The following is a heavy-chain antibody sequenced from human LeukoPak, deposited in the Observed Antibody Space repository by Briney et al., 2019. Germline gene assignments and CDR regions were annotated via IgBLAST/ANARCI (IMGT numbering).Heavy chain of an antibody. CDR3: ARALDYGDYGKDDAFDI. D-gene: IGHD4-17*01. CDR2: IYYSGST. Sequence: KPSETLSLTCTVSGGSISSYYWSWLRQPPGKGLEWLGYIYYSGSTNYNPSLKSRVTISVDTSKNQFSLKLSSVTAADTAVYYCARALDYGDYGKDDAFDIWGQGTMVTVSS. V-gene: IGHV4-59*01. CDR1: GGSISSYY. J-gene: IGHJ3*02.